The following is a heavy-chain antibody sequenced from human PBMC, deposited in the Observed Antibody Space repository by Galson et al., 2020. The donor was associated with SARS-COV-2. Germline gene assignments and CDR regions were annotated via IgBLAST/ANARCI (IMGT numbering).Heavy chain of an antibody. CDR3: AKLAEGRRSSEDY. Sequence: ETSETLSITCTVSRGSIRYHYCSWVRQSPGKGLEWIGYIYDSGHTNYNPSLKSRVTISLDRPNNQFSLKLNSVTAADSAVYFCAKLAEGRRSSEDYWGQGTLVTVSA. CDR2: IYDSGHT. V-gene: IGHV4-59*08. D-gene: IGHD1-26*01. CDR1: RGSIRYHY. J-gene: IGHJ4*02.